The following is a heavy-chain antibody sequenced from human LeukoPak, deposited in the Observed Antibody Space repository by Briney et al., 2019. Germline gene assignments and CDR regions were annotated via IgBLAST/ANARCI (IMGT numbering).Heavy chain of an antibody. CDR1: GFTFSDYY. J-gene: IGHJ4*02. Sequence: GGSLRLSCAASGFTFSDYYMSWIRQAPGKGLEWVSYISSSGSTIYYADSVKGRFTISRDNAKNSLYLQMNSLRAEDTAVYYCARSRITMVRGVIGKQYYFDYWGQGTLVTASS. V-gene: IGHV3-11*01. CDR2: ISSSGSTI. D-gene: IGHD3-10*01. CDR3: ARSRITMVRGVIGKQYYFDY.